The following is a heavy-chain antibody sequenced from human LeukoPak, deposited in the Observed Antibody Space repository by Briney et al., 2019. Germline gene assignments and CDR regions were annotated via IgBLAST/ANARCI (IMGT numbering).Heavy chain of an antibody. CDR3: ARGCSSTSCYWSDY. CDR1: GYTFTSYG. Sequence: EASVKVSCKASGYTFTSYGISWVRQAPGQGLEWMGWISAYNSNTNYAQKLQGRVTMTTDTSTSTAYMELRSLRSDDTAVYYCARGCSSTSCYWSDYWGQGTLVTVSS. V-gene: IGHV1-18*01. CDR2: ISAYNSNT. D-gene: IGHD2-2*01. J-gene: IGHJ4*02.